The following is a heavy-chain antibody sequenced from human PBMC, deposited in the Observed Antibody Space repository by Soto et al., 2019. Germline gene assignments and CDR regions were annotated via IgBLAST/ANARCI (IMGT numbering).Heavy chain of an antibody. CDR3: ARESIARSAFDI. CDR1: GFTVSSNY. D-gene: IGHD6-6*01. J-gene: IGHJ3*02. Sequence: PGGSLRLSCAASGFTVSSNYMSWVRQAPGKGLEWVSVIYSGGSTYYADSVKGRFTISRDNSKNTLYLQMNSLRAEDTAVYYCARESIARSAFDIWAQGTMVTVSS. CDR2: IYSGGST. V-gene: IGHV3-53*01.